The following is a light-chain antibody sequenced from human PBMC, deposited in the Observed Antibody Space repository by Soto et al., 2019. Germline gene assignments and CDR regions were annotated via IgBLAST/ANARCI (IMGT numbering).Light chain of an antibody. J-gene: IGLJ2*01. Sequence: QSALTQPASVSGSPGQSIIISCTGTSSDVGHYDYVSWYQQHPGKAPRLMIYDVNNRPSGVSNRFSGSKSGNTASLTISGLQAEDEADYYCNSYSTSSTPLVFGGGTKLTVL. V-gene: IGLV2-14*03. CDR3: NSYSTSSTPLV. CDR2: DVN. CDR1: SSDVGHYDY.